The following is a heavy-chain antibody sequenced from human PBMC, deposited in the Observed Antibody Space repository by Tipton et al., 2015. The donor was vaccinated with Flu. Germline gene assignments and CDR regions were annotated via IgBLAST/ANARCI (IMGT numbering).Heavy chain of an antibody. D-gene: IGHD3-10*02. Sequence: GLVKPSETLSLTCTVSSGSIRSTNYFCAWIRQPPGKRLELIGSIYPSGNTYYNPSLKSRVVISVDTSKNEFSLKLTSVTAADTAIYYCARLSFYDVDLRNFYFEDWGQGTLVTVSS. CDR1: SGSIRSTNYF. J-gene: IGHJ4*02. V-gene: IGHV4-39*01. CDR2: IYPSGNT. CDR3: ARLSFYDVDLRNFYFED.